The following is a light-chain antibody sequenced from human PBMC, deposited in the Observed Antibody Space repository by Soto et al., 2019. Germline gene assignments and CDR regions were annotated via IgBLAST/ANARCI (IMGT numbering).Light chain of an antibody. Sequence: EIVLTQSPATLSLSPGERATLSCRASQSVSSYLAWYQQKPGQAPXXLXYDASNRATGIPARFSGSVSVTDFTLTISRLEPEEFAGYYCQQRSNWPPRVTFGQGTRLEIK. J-gene: IGKJ5*01. CDR1: QSVSSY. CDR2: DAS. CDR3: QQRSNWPPRVT. V-gene: IGKV3-11*01.